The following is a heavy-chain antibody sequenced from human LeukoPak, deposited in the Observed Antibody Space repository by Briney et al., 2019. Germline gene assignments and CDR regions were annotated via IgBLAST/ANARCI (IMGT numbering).Heavy chain of an antibody. CDR2: IRYDGSNK. CDR3: ARDRDDYPYY. Sequence: GGSLRLSCAASGFTFSSYGMHWVRQAPGKGLEWVAFIRYDGSNKYYADSVKGRFTISRDNAKNSLYLQMNSLRAEDTAVYYCARDRDDYPYYWGQGTLVTVSS. V-gene: IGHV3-30*02. D-gene: IGHD4-11*01. CDR1: GFTFSSYG. J-gene: IGHJ4*02.